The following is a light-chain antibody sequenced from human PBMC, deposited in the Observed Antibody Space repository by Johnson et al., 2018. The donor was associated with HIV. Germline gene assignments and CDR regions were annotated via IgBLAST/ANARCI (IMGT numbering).Light chain of an antibody. CDR3: GTWDSSLIIFV. J-gene: IGLJ1*01. CDR2: END. CDR1: SSNIGSNY. Sequence: QSVLTQPPSVSAAPGQKVTISCSGSSSNIGSNYVSWYKQLPGTAPKLLIYENDKRPSGIRDRFSGSKSGTAATLAITGLQTGDEADYYCGTWDSSLIIFVFGTGTKVTFL. V-gene: IGLV1-51*02.